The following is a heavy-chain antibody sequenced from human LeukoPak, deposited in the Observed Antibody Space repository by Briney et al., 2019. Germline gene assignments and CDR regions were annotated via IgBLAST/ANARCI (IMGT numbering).Heavy chain of an antibody. CDR1: EFAFSSYA. D-gene: IGHD1-7*01. V-gene: IGHV3-23*01. CDR3: ARGQSGTTVYYGMDV. J-gene: IGHJ6*02. Sequence: PSGGSLRLSCGASEFAFSSYAMNWVRQAPGKGLEWVSAISGSGASTYYADSVKGRFTISRDNSKNTLYLQMNSLRVDDTAVYYCARGQSGTTVYYGMDVWGQGTTVTVSS. CDR2: ISGSGAST.